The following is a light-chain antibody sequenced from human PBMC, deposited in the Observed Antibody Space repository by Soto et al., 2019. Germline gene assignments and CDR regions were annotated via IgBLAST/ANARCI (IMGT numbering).Light chain of an antibody. V-gene: IGKV1-39*01. J-gene: IGKJ5*01. Sequence: DIQMTQSPSSLSASVGDRVTITCRASQSISSYLNWYQQKPGKAPKLLIYAASSLQSGVPDRFSGSGSGTDFTLTISSLQAEDVAVYYCQQYYSTPPVTFGQGTRLEIK. CDR3: QQYYSTPPVT. CDR1: QSISSY. CDR2: AAS.